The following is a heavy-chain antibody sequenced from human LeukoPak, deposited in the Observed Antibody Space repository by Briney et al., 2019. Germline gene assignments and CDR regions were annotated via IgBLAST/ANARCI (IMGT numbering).Heavy chain of an antibody. CDR3: ARDVLADY. Sequence: SETLSLTCAVYGGSLSGYFWGWIRQPRGKGLEWIGEINHSGSTNYDPPLKSRVTISVDTSKKQFSLELRSVTAADTAVYYCARDVLADYWGPGTLVAVSS. CDR2: INHSGST. D-gene: IGHD3-16*01. J-gene: IGHJ4*02. CDR1: GGSLSGYF. V-gene: IGHV4-34*01.